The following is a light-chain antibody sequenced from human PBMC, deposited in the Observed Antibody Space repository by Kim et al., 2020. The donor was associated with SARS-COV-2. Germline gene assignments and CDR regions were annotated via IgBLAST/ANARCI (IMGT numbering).Light chain of an antibody. CDR1: SSNIGSNT. Sequence: GQSVTISCSGSSSNIGSNTVNWYQQLPRTAPKLLIYSSNQRPSGVPDRFSGSKSGTSASLAISGLQSEDEADYYGATWDDSLNAAVFGGGTQLTVL. CDR2: SSN. CDR3: ATWDDSLNAAV. J-gene: IGLJ7*01. V-gene: IGLV1-44*01.